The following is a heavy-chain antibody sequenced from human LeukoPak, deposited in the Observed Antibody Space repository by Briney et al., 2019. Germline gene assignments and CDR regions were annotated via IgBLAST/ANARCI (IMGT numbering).Heavy chain of an antibody. CDR3: ARDQGDSSGYYLNWFDP. CDR1: GYTFTSYY. V-gene: IGHV1-46*01. J-gene: IGHJ5*02. CDR2: INPSGGST. Sequence: RASVKVSCKASGYTFTSYYMHWVRQAPGQGLEWMGIINPSGGSTSYAQKYQSRVTMTRDMSTSTVYMELGSMRSEDTAVYYCARDQGDSSGYYLNWFDPWGQGTLVTVSS. D-gene: IGHD3-22*01.